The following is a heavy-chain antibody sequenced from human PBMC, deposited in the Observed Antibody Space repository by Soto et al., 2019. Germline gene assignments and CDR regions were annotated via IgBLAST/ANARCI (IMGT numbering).Heavy chain of an antibody. CDR3: TTDPAPGFIVVVPAAINDY. Sequence: GGSLRLSCAASGFTFSNAWMSWVRQAPGKGLEWVGRIKSKTDGGTTDYAAPVKGRFTISRDDSKNTLYLQMNSLKTEDTAVYYCTTDPAPGFIVVVPAAINDYWGQGTLVTVSS. D-gene: IGHD2-2*02. CDR1: GFTFSNAW. V-gene: IGHV3-15*01. J-gene: IGHJ4*02. CDR2: IKSKTDGGTT.